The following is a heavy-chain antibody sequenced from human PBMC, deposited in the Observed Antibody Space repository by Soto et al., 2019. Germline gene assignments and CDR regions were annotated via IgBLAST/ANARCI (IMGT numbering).Heavy chain of an antibody. CDR3: ARSPNIAAAGHASGWFDP. V-gene: IGHV1-69*01. CDR2: IIPIFGTA. D-gene: IGHD6-13*01. J-gene: IGHJ5*02. CDR1: GGTFSSYA. Sequence: QVQLVQSGAEVKKPGSSVKVSCKASGGTFSSYAISWVRQAPGQGLEWMGGIIPIFGTANYAQKFQGRVTITADESTSTAYMELSSLRSEDTAVYYCARSPNIAAAGHASGWFDPWGQGTLVTVSS.